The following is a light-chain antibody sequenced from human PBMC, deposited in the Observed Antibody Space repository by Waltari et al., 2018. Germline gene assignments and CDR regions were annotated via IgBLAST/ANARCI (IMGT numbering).Light chain of an antibody. Sequence: DIVVTQSPDSVAVSLGERATINCKSSQSLLHTNNKNYLAWYQREPGQPPKLLIYWASTRESGVPGRFSGSWSGTDFTLTISGLQAEDVAVYYCQQYYSTPNTFGQGTKLEIK. J-gene: IGKJ2*01. CDR1: QSLLHTNNKNY. CDR3: QQYYSTPNT. CDR2: WAS. V-gene: IGKV4-1*01.